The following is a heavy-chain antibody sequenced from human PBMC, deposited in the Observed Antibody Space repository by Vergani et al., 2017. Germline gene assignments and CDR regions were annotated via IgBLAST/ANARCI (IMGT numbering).Heavy chain of an antibody. CDR3: ARGANCNYFGSGYYMDV. V-gene: IGHV3-21*01. CDR2: ITSSGSYG. D-gene: IGHD1-7*01. Sequence: EVQLVESGGGLVKPGGSLRLSCAASAFTFSSYSMNWVRQAPGKGLEWVSSITSSGSYGYYADSVKGRFTISRDNAKNSLYLQMNSLRAEDTAVYYCARGANCNYFGSGYYMDVWGKGTTVTVSS. CDR1: AFTFSSYS. J-gene: IGHJ6*03.